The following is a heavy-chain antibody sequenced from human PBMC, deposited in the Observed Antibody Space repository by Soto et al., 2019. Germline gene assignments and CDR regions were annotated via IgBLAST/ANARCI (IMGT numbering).Heavy chain of an antibody. V-gene: IGHV4-59*01. D-gene: IGHD3-10*01. CDR2: IYYSGST. CDR1: GGSISSYY. CDR3: ERDLDGSGSYYTDY. Sequence: LQTLSLTCTVSGGSISSYYWSWIRQPPGKGLEWIGYIYYSGSTNYNPSLKSRVTVSVDTSKNQFSLKLSSVTAADTAVYYCERDLDGSGSYYTDYWGPGTLVTVSS. J-gene: IGHJ4*02.